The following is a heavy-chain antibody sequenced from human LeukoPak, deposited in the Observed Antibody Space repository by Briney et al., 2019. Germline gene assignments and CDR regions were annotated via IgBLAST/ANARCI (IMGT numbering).Heavy chain of an antibody. CDR2: ISGSGGRT. CDR1: GFTFSSYA. V-gene: IGHV3-23*01. J-gene: IGHJ4*02. Sequence: GSLRLSCAASGFTFSSYAMSWVRQALGKGLEWVSGISGSGGRTNYADSVKGRFTISRDNSKNTLCLQMNSLRAEDTAIYYCAKAEGSAGYYYDSTGYYNLDYWGQGTLVTVSS. CDR3: AKAEGSAGYYYDSTGYYNLDY. D-gene: IGHD3-22*01.